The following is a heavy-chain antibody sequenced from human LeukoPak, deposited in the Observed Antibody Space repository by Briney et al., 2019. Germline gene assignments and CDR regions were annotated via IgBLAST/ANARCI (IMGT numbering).Heavy chain of an antibody. CDR2: ISVSGSRA. CDR1: GFTFSSNA. Sequence: GGSLRLSCAASGFTFSSNAMSWVRQAPGKGLEWVSVISVSGSRAYYADFVKGRFTVSRDNSKNTVLLQMNSLRVEGTAVYYCTKDHDGMHAWGQGTTVTVSS. CDR3: TKDHDGMHA. V-gene: IGHV3-23*01. J-gene: IGHJ6*02.